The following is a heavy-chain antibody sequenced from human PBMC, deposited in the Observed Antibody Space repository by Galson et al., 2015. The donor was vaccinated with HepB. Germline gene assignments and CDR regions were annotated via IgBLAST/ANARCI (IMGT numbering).Heavy chain of an antibody. Sequence: SVKVSCKVFGYTLTELSMHWVRQAPGKGLEWMGGFDPEDGETIYAQKFQGRVTMTEDTSTDTAYMELSSLRSEDTAVYYCATDYGDYDAFDYWGQGTLVTVSS. V-gene: IGHV1-24*01. D-gene: IGHD4-17*01. CDR1: GYTLTELS. J-gene: IGHJ4*02. CDR2: FDPEDGET. CDR3: ATDYGDYDAFDY.